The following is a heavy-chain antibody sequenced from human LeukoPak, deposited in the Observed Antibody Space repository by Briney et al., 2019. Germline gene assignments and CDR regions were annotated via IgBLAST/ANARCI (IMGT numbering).Heavy chain of an antibody. CDR2: INAGNGNT. CDR3: ARDRAMYYDILTGYLPGDAFDI. V-gene: IGHV1-3*01. D-gene: IGHD3-9*01. J-gene: IGHJ3*02. Sequence: GASVKVSCKASGYTFTSYAMHWVRQAPGQRLEWMGWINAGNGNTKYSQKFQGRVTITRDTSASTAYMELSSLRSEDTAVYYCARDRAMYYDILTGYLPGDAFDIWGQGTMVTVSS. CDR1: GYTFTSYA.